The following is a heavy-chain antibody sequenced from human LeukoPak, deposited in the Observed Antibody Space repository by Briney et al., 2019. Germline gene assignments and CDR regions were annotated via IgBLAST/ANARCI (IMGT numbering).Heavy chain of an antibody. CDR1: GGSFSGYY. CDR2: INHSGST. V-gene: IGHV4-34*01. D-gene: IGHD6-13*01. Sequence: TSETLSLTCAVYGGSFSGYYWSWIRQPPGKGLEWIGEINHSGSTNYNPSLKSRVTISVDTSKNQFSLKLSSVTAADTAVYYCARWSSSSPDDYWGQGTLVTVSS. CDR3: ARWSSSSPDDY. J-gene: IGHJ4*02.